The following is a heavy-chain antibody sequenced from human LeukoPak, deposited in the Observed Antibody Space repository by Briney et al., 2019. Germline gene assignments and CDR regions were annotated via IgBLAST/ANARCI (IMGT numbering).Heavy chain of an antibody. Sequence: GGSLRLSCAASGFTFSSYSMNWVRQAPGKGLEWVSYISSSGSTIYYADSVKGRFTISRDNAKNSLYLQMNSLRAEDTAVYYCARGSGYDILTGYPNPDAFDIWGQGTMVTVSS. CDR3: ARGSGYDILTGYPNPDAFDI. D-gene: IGHD3-9*01. CDR1: GFTFSSYS. CDR2: ISSSGSTI. J-gene: IGHJ3*02. V-gene: IGHV3-48*04.